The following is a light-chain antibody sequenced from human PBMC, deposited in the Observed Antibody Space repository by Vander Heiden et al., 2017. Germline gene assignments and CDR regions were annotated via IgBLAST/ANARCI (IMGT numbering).Light chain of an antibody. Sequence: DIQMTQSPSSLSASVGDRVTITCRASQDISNYLAWYQQKPGKVPKLLIFAASALQSGVPSRFSGSGSGTDFTLTIISLQPEDVATYYCHKDNIDPLTFGQGTQLEIK. V-gene: IGKV1-27*01. J-gene: IGKJ5*01. CDR1: QDISNY. CDR3: HKDNIDPLT. CDR2: AAS.